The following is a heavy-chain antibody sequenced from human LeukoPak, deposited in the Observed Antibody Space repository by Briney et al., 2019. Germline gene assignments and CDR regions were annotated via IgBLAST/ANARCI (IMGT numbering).Heavy chain of an antibody. CDR1: GFTFSTYI. D-gene: IGHD5-24*01. CDR3: ARRDDYSAYDC. CDR2: ITGNGGST. V-gene: IGHV3-64D*06. J-gene: IGHJ4*02. Sequence: GGSLRLSCSASGFTFSTYIMHWVRQAPGKGLETVSAITGNGGSTFYADSVKGRFTISRDNSKNTLYLRMSSLRAEDTAMYYCARRDDYSAYDCWGQGTLVTVSS.